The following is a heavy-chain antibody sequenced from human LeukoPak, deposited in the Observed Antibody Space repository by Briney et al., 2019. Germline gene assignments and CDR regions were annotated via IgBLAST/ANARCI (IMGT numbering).Heavy chain of an antibody. CDR3: ARDEGGAFDI. Sequence: PSETLSLTCTVSGGTISSGSYYWSWLRQPARKGLEWIGRIYTSGSTSYNPSLKSRVTISVDTSKNQFSLKLSSVTAADTAVYYCARDEGGAFDIWGQGTMVTVSS. CDR2: IYTSGST. J-gene: IGHJ3*02. CDR1: GGTISSGSYY. V-gene: IGHV4-61*02.